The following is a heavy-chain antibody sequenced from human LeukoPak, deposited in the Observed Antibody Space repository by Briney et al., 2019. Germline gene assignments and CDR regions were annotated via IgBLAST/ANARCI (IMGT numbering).Heavy chain of an antibody. Sequence: RPGGSLRLSCAASRFTFSSYSMNWVRQAPGKGLEWVSYISSSSSTIYYADSVKGRFTISRDNAKNSLYLQMNSLRAEDTAVYYCAMTFLTIFGVVHRPNDAFDIWGQGTMVTVSS. J-gene: IGHJ3*02. D-gene: IGHD3-3*01. V-gene: IGHV3-48*01. CDR2: ISSSSSTI. CDR3: AMTFLTIFGVVHRPNDAFDI. CDR1: RFTFSSYS.